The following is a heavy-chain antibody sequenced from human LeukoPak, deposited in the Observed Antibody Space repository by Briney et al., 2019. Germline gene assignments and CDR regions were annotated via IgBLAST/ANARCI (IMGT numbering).Heavy chain of an antibody. CDR1: GFTFSGYG. CDR3: AKENIGGWYGIDY. V-gene: IGHV3-30*18. D-gene: IGHD6-19*01. Sequence: GGSLRLSCAASGFTFSGYGMHWVRQAPGKGLEWVALISYDGNNQYYADFVKGRITIYRDNSKNTLYLQMNSVRAEDTALYSSAKENIGGWYGIDYWGRGTMVTVSS. J-gene: IGHJ4*02. CDR2: ISYDGNNQ.